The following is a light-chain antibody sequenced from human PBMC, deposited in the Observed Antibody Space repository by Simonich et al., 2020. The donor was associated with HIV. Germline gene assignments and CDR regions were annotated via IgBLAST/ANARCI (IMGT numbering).Light chain of an antibody. V-gene: IGKV3-15*01. CDR1: QSVNSN. Sequence: EIVMTQSPVTLSVSPGERATLSCRASQSVNSNLAWYQQKPGQAPRLLIYGASTSATGIPARFSGSGSGTQFTLTISSMQSEDFAVYYCQQYNNGPPITFGQGTRLEIK. J-gene: IGKJ5*01. CDR3: QQYNNGPPIT. CDR2: GAS.